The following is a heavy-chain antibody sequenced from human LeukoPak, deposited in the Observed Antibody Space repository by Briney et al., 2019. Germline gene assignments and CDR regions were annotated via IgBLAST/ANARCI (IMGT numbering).Heavy chain of an antibody. Sequence: PSETLSLTCTVSGGSISSYYWSWIRQPPGKGLEWIGEINHSGSTNYNPSLKSRVTISVDTSKNQFSLKLSSVTAADTAVYYCARGNWGTDYWGQGTLVTVSS. V-gene: IGHV4-34*01. CDR2: INHSGST. CDR1: GGSISSYY. J-gene: IGHJ4*02. CDR3: ARGNWGTDY. D-gene: IGHD7-27*01.